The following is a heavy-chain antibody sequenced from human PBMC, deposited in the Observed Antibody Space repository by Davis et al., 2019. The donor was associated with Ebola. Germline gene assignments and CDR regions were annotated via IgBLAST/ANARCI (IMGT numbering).Heavy chain of an antibody. D-gene: IGHD1-1*01. Sequence: GESLKISCAASGFTFSDYYMSWIRQAPGKGLEWVSYISSSGSTIYYADSVKGRFTISRDNAKNSLYLQMNSLRAEDTAVYYCARVHTTYGMDVWGQGTTVIVSS. J-gene: IGHJ6*02. CDR3: ARVHTTYGMDV. CDR1: GFTFSDYY. CDR2: ISSSGSTI. V-gene: IGHV3-11*01.